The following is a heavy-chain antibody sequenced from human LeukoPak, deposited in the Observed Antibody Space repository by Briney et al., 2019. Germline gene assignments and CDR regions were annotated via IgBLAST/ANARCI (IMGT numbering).Heavy chain of an antibody. CDR1: GGTFSSYA. CDR3: ARVQYSGSYSGYFDY. V-gene: IGHV1-8*02. J-gene: IGHJ4*02. CDR2: MNPNSGNT. Sequence: ASVRVSCKASGGTFSSYAISWVRQAPGQGLEWMGWMNPNSGNTGYAQKFQGRVTMTRNTSISTAYMELSSLRSEDTAVYYCARVQYSGSYSGYFDYWGQGTLVTVSS. D-gene: IGHD1-26*01.